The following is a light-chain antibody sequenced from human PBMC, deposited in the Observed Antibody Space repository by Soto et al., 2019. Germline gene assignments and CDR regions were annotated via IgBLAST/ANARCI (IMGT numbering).Light chain of an antibody. CDR2: YDS. Sequence: SYELTQPPSVSVAPGKTATITCGGNSIGSKSVHWYPQMPGQAPVLVISYDSDRPSGIPERFSGSNSGNTATLTISRVEPGDEADYYGQVWETSSGHQAIFGAGTKLTVL. CDR1: SIGSKS. J-gene: IGLJ2*01. CDR3: QVWETSSGHQAI. V-gene: IGLV3-21*01.